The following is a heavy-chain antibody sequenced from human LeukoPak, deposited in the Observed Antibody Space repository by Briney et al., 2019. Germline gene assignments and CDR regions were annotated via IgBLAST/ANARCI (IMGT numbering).Heavy chain of an antibody. J-gene: IGHJ6*04. Sequence: GGSLRLSCSASGFTFSSYAMHWVRQAPGKGLEYVSAIRSKGGSTYYADSVKGRFTISRDNSKNTLYLQMSSLRAEDTAVYYCVKEARGYSGYDWGVYYYYGMDVWGKGTTVTVSS. CDR1: GFTFSSYA. CDR2: IRSKGGST. CDR3: VKEARGYSGYDWGVYYYYGMDV. V-gene: IGHV3-64D*06. D-gene: IGHD5-12*01.